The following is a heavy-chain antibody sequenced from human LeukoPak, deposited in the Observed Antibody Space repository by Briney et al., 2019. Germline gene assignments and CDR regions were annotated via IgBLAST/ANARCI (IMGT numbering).Heavy chain of an antibody. CDR2: INPNSGGT. D-gene: IGHD5-24*01. V-gene: IGHV1-2*02. CDR1: GYTFTGYY. J-gene: IGHJ4*02. Sequence: ASVKVSCKASGYTFTGYYMHWVRQAPGQGLEWMGWINPNSGGTNYAQKLQGRVTMTTDTSTSTAYMELRSLRSDDTAVYYCARTVEMATILLDYWGQGTLVTVSS. CDR3: ARTVEMATILLDY.